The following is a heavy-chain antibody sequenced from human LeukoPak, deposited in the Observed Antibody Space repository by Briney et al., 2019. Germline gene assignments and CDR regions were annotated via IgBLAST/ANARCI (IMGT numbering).Heavy chain of an antibody. Sequence: PSETLSLTCTVSGGSISSYYWSWIRQPPGKGLEWIGYIYYSGSTNYNPSLKSRVTISVDTSKSQFSLKLSSVTAADTAVYYCARLRGGNSSGFLYYFDYWGQGTLVTVSS. J-gene: IGHJ4*02. CDR1: GGSISSYY. V-gene: IGHV4-59*08. D-gene: IGHD4-23*01. CDR2: IYYSGST. CDR3: ARLRGGNSSGFLYYFDY.